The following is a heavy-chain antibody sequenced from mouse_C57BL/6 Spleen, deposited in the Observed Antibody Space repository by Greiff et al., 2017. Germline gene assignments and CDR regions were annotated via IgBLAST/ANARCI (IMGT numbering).Heavy chain of an antibody. V-gene: IGHV14-2*01. CDR2: IDPEDGET. Sequence: VQLQQSGAELVKPGASVKLSCTASGFNIKDYYMHWVKQRTEQGLEWIGRIDPEDGETKYAPKFQGKATITADTSSNTAYRQLISLTSEDSAVYYCARSQDGYYFAWFAYWGQGTLVTVSA. D-gene: IGHD2-3*01. CDR3: ARSQDGYYFAWFAY. J-gene: IGHJ3*01. CDR1: GFNIKDYY.